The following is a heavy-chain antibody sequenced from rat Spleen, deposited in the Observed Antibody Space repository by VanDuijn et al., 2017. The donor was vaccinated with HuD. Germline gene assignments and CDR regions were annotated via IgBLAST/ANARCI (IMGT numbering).Heavy chain of an antibody. CDR2: ISYDGDTT. J-gene: IGHJ2*01. CDR3: ARRHYGYTDYFDY. V-gene: IGHV5-29*01. Sequence: EVQVVESGGGLVQPGRSLKLSCAASGFTFSNYGLAWVRQAPKKGLEWVAYISYDGDTTYYRDSVKGRFTISRDNAKSTLSLQMDSLRSEDTATYYCARRHYGYTDYFDYWGQGVMVTVSS. D-gene: IGHD1-9*01. CDR1: GFTFSNYG.